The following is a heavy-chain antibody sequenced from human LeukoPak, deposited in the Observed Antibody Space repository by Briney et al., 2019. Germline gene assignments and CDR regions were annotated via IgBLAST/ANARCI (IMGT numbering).Heavy chain of an antibody. D-gene: IGHD2-15*01. Sequence: ASVKVSCKTSGFVFIGFYMHWVRQAPGQGLEWMGWINPHNGTTNFAQNIQARVTMTRDTSIATLYMELSRLTPDDTAVYYCVREASDCGGGACYSEGMDHWGQGTLVTVFS. CDR1: GFVFIGFY. CDR2: INPHNGTT. J-gene: IGHJ4*02. V-gene: IGHV1-2*02. CDR3: VREASDCGGGACYSEGMDH.